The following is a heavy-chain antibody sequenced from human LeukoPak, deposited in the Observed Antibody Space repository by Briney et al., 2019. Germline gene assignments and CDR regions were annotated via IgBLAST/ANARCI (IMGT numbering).Heavy chain of an antibody. CDR2: IIPIFGTA. Sequence: GASVKVSCKASGGTFSSYAISWVRQAPGQGLEWMGGIIPIFGTANYAQKFQGRVTITADESTSTAYMELSSLRSEDTAVYYCARDRDYYGSGSYRWFDPWGQGTLVTVSS. D-gene: IGHD3-10*01. J-gene: IGHJ5*02. CDR1: GGTFSSYA. CDR3: ARDRDYYGSGSYRWFDP. V-gene: IGHV1-69*13.